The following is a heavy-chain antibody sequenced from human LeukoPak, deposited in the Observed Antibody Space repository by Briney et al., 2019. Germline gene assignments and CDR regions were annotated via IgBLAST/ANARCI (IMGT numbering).Heavy chain of an antibody. CDR1: GGSISSYY. J-gene: IGHJ4*02. Sequence: SETLSLTCTVSGGSISSYYWSWIRQPPGKGLEWIGYIYYSGSTNYNPSPKSRVTISVDTSKNQFSLKLSSVTAADTAVYYCARAPNYYDSSGYDYWGQGTLVTVSS. CDR3: ARAPNYYDSSGYDY. V-gene: IGHV4-59*01. CDR2: IYYSGST. D-gene: IGHD3-22*01.